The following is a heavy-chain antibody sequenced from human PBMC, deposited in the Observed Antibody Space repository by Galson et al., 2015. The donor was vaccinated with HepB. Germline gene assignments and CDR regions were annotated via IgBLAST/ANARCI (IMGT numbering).Heavy chain of an antibody. Sequence: SLRLSCAASGFTFSSYSMNWVRQAPGKGLEWVSYISSSSSTIYYADSVKGRFTISRDNAKNSLYLQMNSLRDEDTAVYYCARVAGGVLVELWFGEPHRLDYYGMDVWGQGTTVTVSS. CDR3: ARVAGGVLVELWFGEPHRLDYYGMDV. V-gene: IGHV3-48*02. J-gene: IGHJ6*02. CDR1: GFTFSSYS. D-gene: IGHD3-10*01. CDR2: ISSSSSTI.